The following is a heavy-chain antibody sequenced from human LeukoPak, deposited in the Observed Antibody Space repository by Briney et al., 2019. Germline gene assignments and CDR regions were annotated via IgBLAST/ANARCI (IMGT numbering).Heavy chain of an antibody. V-gene: IGHV4-39*07. CDR3: AKGAGGFSYYNWFDP. D-gene: IGHD5-18*01. J-gene: IGHJ5*02. CDR2: IYYSGTT. CDR1: GGSISSSSYY. Sequence: SETLSLTCTVSGGSISSSSYYWGWIRQPPGKGLEWIGSIYYSGTTHYNPSLESRVTVSVDTSKNQFSLKLASVTAADTAVYYCAKGAGGFSYYNWFDPWGQGTLVTVSS.